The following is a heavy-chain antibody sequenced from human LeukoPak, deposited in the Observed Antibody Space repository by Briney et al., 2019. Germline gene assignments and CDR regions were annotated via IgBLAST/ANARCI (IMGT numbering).Heavy chain of an antibody. J-gene: IGHJ4*02. V-gene: IGHV3-7*03. CDR2: IKEDGTET. D-gene: IGHD5-24*01. Sequence: PGRSLRLSCAASGFMFSSNWMSWVRLAPGKGLEWVANIKEDGTETYYVDSVKGRFTISRDNAKNSLCLQMNSLRVEDTAVYYCAKEGRSLQTYWGQGTLVTVSS. CDR1: GFMFSSNW. CDR3: AKEGRSLQTY.